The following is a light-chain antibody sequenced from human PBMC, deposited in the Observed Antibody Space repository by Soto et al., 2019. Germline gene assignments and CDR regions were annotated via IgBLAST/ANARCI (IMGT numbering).Light chain of an antibody. CDR1: QSLVYSDGNTY. V-gene: IGKV2D-30*01. CDR3: MQGTHWPP. Sequence: VVMPQSPLSLPVTLGQPASISCRSSQSLVYSDGNTYLNWFHQRPGQSPRRLLYKVSNWDSGVPHRFSGSGSGTDFTLKISRVEAEDVGVCYCMQGTHWPPLGPGTKVDIK. CDR2: KVS. J-gene: IGKJ3*01.